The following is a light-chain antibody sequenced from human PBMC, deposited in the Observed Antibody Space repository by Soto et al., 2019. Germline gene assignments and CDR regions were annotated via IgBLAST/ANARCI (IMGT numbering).Light chain of an antibody. CDR3: QNYDSAPRT. V-gene: IGKV1-27*01. J-gene: IGKJ1*01. Sequence: DVQMTQSPSSLSASVGDTVTITCRASQGINNYLAWFRQRPGKVPKLLIYAASTLQSGVPSRFRGSRSGTDFTLTISSLQPEDVATYYCQNYDSAPRTFGQGTKVDI. CDR2: AAS. CDR1: QGINNY.